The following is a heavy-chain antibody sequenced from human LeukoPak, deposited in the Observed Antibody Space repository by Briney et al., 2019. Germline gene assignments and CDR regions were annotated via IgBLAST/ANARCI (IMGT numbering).Heavy chain of an antibody. Sequence: ASVEVSCKASGYTFTSYYMYWVRQAPGQGLEWMGIINPNRGSTSYAQKFQGRVTMTRDMSTSTVYMELSSLRSEDTAVYYCATGGHVRVYDSSAYYGHYWGQGTLVTVSS. J-gene: IGHJ4*02. CDR2: INPNRGST. CDR3: ATGGHVRVYDSSAYYGHY. D-gene: IGHD3-22*01. CDR1: GYTFTSYY. V-gene: IGHV1-46*01.